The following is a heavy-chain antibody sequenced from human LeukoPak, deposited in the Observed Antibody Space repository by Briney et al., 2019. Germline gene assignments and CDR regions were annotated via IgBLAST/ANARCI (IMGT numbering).Heavy chain of an antibody. CDR3: ARHSFSSGYYAYFQH. Sequence: PSETLSLTCTVSGGSISSSSYYWGWIRQPPGKGLEWIGSIYYSGSTYYNPSLKSRVTISVDTSKNQFSLKLSSVTAADTAVYYCARHSFSSGYYAYFQHWGQGTLATVSS. CDR1: GGSISSSSYY. J-gene: IGHJ1*01. CDR2: IYYSGST. V-gene: IGHV4-39*01. D-gene: IGHD3-22*01.